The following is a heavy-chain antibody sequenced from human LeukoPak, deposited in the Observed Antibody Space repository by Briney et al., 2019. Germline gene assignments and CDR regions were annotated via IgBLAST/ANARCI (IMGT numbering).Heavy chain of an antibody. J-gene: IGHJ4*02. CDR1: GGSFISGIYY. CDR2: IYYRGST. CDR3: ARLLPIAAAGSHYFDY. V-gene: IGHV4-39*01. Sequence: PSETLSLTCNVSGGSFISGIYYWGWVRQPPGKGLEWIASIYYRGSTYYNQSLKSRVTISVDTSKKQFSLKVTSVTAADTAVYYCARLLPIAAAGSHYFDYWGQGTLVTVSS. D-gene: IGHD6-13*01.